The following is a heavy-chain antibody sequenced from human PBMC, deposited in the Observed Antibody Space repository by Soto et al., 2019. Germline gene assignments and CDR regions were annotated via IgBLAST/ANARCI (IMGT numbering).Heavy chain of an antibody. J-gene: IGHJ6*02. CDR2: IDYSGST. CDR1: GGSISSSSYY. CDR3: AFWSGYYYYYGMDV. Sequence: SETLSLTCTASGGSISSSSYYWGWMRRPPGKGLEWIGSIDYSGSTYCNPSLKSRVTITVDTSTNQFSLKLRSVTAADPAVYSCAFWSGYYYYYGMDVWGQGTTVTVSS. D-gene: IGHD3-3*01. V-gene: IGHV4-39*01.